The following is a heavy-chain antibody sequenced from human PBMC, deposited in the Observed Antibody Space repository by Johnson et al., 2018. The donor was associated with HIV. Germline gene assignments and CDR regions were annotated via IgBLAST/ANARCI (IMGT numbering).Heavy chain of an antibody. CDR3: ARPGGDYSAFDI. D-gene: IGHD4-17*01. V-gene: IGHV3-33*01. CDR2: IWFQGTDK. CDR1: GFSFSSYG. J-gene: IGHJ3*02. Sequence: VPLVESGGGVVQPGRSLRLSCAASGFSFSSYGMHGVRQAPGKGLEWVPLIWFQGTDKYYGASVKGRFTISRDNSKNTLYLQMNSLRAEDTAVYYCARPGGDYSAFDIWGQGTMVTVSS.